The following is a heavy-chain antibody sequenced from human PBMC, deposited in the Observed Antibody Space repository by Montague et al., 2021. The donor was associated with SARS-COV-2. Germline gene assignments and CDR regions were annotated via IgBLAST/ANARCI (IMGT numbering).Heavy chain of an antibody. CDR1: GFTFSDYP. CDR3: AKGDWGDS. V-gene: IGHV3-23*03. Sequence: SLRLSCAASGFTFSDYPMSWVRQAPGKGLEWVSVICTGKGGNGDGSRKYAESVKGRFTISRDNSRSTLDLQMNSLRAEDTALYYCAKGDWGDSWGQGTLVTVSS. D-gene: IGHD7-27*01. CDR2: ICTGKGGNGDGSR. J-gene: IGHJ4*02.